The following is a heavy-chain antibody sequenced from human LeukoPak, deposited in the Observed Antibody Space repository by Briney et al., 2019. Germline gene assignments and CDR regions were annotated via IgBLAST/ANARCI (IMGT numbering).Heavy chain of an antibody. J-gene: IGHJ5*02. Sequence: SQTLSLTCTVSGGSISSGSYYWSWIRQPAGKGLEWIGRIYTSGSTNYNPSLKGRVTISVDASKNQFSLKLSSVTAADTAVYYCAREFLVRRDILTGYTLDWFDPWGQGTLVTVSS. CDR1: GGSISSGSYY. V-gene: IGHV4-61*02. D-gene: IGHD3-9*01. CDR2: IYTSGST. CDR3: AREFLVRRDILTGYTLDWFDP.